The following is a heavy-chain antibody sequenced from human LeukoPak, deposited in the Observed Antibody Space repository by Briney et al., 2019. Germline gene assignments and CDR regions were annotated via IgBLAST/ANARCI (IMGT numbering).Heavy chain of an antibody. D-gene: IGHD1-26*01. J-gene: IGHJ4*02. V-gene: IGHV4-39*07. CDR1: GGPISSGDYY. CDR3: ARVSRDSGNYYTFLDY. Sequence: SETLSLTCTVSGGPISSGDYYWGWIRQPPGMGPEWIGSINYRGTTYYNPSLQGRVAISVDTSKNQFSLQLTSVTATDTAVYYCARVSRDSGNYYTFLDYWGQGTLVTVSS. CDR2: INYRGTT.